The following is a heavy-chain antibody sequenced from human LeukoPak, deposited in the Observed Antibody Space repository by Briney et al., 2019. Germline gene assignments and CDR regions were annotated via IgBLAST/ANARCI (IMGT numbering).Heavy chain of an antibody. D-gene: IGHD5-24*01. V-gene: IGHV4-30-4*08. CDR2: ICYSGST. Sequence: SETLSLTCTVSGGSISVGTYYWSWIRQPPGKDLDWVGYICYSGSTYDNPSLKSRLSISVDTSTNQFSLKLTSVTAADTAVFYCARDRDGYNLDAFDSWGQGTMVTVSS. CDR3: ARDRDGYNLDAFDS. J-gene: IGHJ3*02. CDR1: GGSISVGTYY.